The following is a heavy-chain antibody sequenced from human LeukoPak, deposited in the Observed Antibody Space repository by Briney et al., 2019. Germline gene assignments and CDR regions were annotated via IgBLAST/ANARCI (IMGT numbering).Heavy chain of an antibody. V-gene: IGHV4-59*01. CDR3: AREVGATENFDY. CDR2: IYYSGST. J-gene: IGHJ4*02. Sequence: SETLSLTCTVSGGSISSYYWSWIRQPPGKGLEWIGYIYYSGSTNYNPSLKSRVTISVDTSKNQFSLKLSSVTAADTAVYYCAREVGATENFDYWGQGTLVTVSS. D-gene: IGHD1-26*01. CDR1: GGSISSYY.